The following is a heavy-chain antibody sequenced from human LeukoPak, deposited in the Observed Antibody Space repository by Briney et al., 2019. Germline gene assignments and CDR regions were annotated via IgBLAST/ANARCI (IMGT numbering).Heavy chain of an antibody. Sequence: ASVKVSCKASGYTFTTYYMHWVRQAPGQGLEWMGFINPSGGSTSYAQKLQGRVTMTRDTSTSTVYMELSSLRSEDTAVYYCARNVGSGLDYWGQGTLVIVSS. CDR2: INPSGGST. D-gene: IGHD3-10*01. J-gene: IGHJ4*02. CDR1: GYTFTTYY. V-gene: IGHV1-46*03. CDR3: ARNVGSGLDY.